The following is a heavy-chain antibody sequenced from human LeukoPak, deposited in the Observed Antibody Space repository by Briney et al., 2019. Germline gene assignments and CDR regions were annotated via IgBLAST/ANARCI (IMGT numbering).Heavy chain of an antibody. J-gene: IGHJ4*02. CDR2: INHSGST. CDR1: GGSFSVYY. Sequence: SETLSLTCAVYGGSFSVYYWSWIRQPPGKGLEWIGEINHSGSTNYNPSLKSRVTISVDTSKNQFSLKLSSVTAADTAVYYCARGLGDYGDFTNLAYFDYWGQGTLVTVSS. V-gene: IGHV4-34*01. CDR3: ARGLGDYGDFTNLAYFDY. D-gene: IGHD4-17*01.